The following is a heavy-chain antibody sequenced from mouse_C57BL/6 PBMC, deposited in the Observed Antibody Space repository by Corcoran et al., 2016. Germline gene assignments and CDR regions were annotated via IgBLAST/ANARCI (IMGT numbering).Heavy chain of an antibody. CDR1: GYTFTDYY. CDR2: INPNNGGT. V-gene: IGHV1-26*01. CDR3: ARRSSPITTVVATDWYFYV. D-gene: IGHD1-1*01. Sequence: EVQLQQSGPELVKPGASVKISCKASGYTFTDYYMNWVKQSHGKSLEWIGDINPNNGGTSYNQKFKGKATLTVDKYSSTAYMELRSLTSEDSAVDYCARRSSPITTVVATDWYFYVWGTGTTVIVSS. J-gene: IGHJ1*03.